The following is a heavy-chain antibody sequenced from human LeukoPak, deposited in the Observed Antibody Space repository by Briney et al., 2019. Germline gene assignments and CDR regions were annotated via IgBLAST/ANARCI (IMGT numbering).Heavy chain of an antibody. CDR1: GGSIGSSSYY. V-gene: IGHV4-39*01. Sequence: SETLSLTCTVSGGSIGSSSYYWGWIRQPPGKGLEWIGSIYYSGSTYYNPSLKSRVTISVDTSKNQFSLKLSSVTAADTAVYYCARHEFVGATVFDYWGQGTLVTVSS. CDR3: ARHEFVGATVFDY. D-gene: IGHD1-26*01. CDR2: IYYSGST. J-gene: IGHJ4*02.